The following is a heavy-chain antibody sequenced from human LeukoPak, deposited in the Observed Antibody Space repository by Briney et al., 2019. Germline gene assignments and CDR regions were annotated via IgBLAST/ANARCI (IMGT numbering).Heavy chain of an antibody. CDR1: GFTVSSNY. V-gene: IGHV3-48*01. CDR2: ISSSSSTI. D-gene: IGHD6-13*01. Sequence: GGSLRLSCAASGFTVSSNYMNWVRQAPGKGLEWVSYISSSSSTIYYADSVKGRFTISRDNAKNSLYLQMNSLRAEDTAVYYCAREEPDIAAAGPGIDYWGQGTLVTVSS. J-gene: IGHJ4*02. CDR3: AREEPDIAAAGPGIDY.